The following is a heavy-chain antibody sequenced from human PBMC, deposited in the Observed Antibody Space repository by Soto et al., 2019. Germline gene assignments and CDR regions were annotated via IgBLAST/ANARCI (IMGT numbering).Heavy chain of an antibody. V-gene: IGHV1-69*01. CDR2: IIPMYGPA. D-gene: IGHD3-10*01. CDR3: ARVTSMVRGAIDNWSDP. Sequence: QVPLVQSGAEVKKPGSSVTVSCKASGGTFSSYAIHWVRQAPGQGLEWMGGIIPMYGPATYAQRFQGRVTSTADDSTTTVYVELTRLTSQDTAVYYCARVTSMVRGAIDNWSDPWGHGTLVTGSS. CDR1: GGTFSSYA. J-gene: IGHJ5*02.